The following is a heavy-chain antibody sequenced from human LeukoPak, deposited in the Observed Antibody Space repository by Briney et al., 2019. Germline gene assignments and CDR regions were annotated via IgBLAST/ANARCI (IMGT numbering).Heavy chain of an antibody. V-gene: IGHV3-74*01. CDR2: IDSDGSST. CDR3: ARSGAPTPDY. CDR1: GFTFSSYW. Sequence: PGGSLRLSCAASGFTFSSYWMHWVRQAPGQGLVWVSRIDSDGSSTIYADSVKGRFTISRDNAKNTLNLQMNSLRAEDTALYYCARSGAPTPDYWGQGTLVIVSS. J-gene: IGHJ4*02. D-gene: IGHD2-15*01.